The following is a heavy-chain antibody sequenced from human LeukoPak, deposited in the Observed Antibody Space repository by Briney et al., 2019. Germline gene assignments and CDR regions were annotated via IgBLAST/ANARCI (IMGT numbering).Heavy chain of an antibody. Sequence: SETLSLTCSVSGGSFDSKYWSWIRQPPGSGLEWIGYIYTSGSTNYNPSLKSRVTISVDTSKNQFSLKLSSVTAADTAVYYCARQHGWELRRGNWFDPWGQGTLVTVSS. D-gene: IGHD1-26*01. CDR3: ARQHGWELRRGNWFDP. CDR2: IYTSGST. J-gene: IGHJ5*02. CDR1: GGSFDSKY. V-gene: IGHV4-4*09.